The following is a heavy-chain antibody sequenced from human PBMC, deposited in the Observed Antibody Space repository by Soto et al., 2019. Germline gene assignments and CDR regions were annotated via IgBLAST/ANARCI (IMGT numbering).Heavy chain of an antibody. CDR3: ARSQGSSTSLEIYYYYYYGMDV. V-gene: IGHV1-69*01. CDR2: IIPIPGTA. D-gene: IGHD2-2*01. CDR1: GGTFGSYA. Sequence: QVQLVQSGAEVKKPGSSVKVSCKASGGTFGSYAISWVRQAPGQGLEWMGGIIPIPGTANYAQKFQGRVTIAADESTSTAEMELISRRSEDTAVYYCARSQGSSTSLEIYYYYYYGMDVWGQGTTVTVSS. J-gene: IGHJ6*02.